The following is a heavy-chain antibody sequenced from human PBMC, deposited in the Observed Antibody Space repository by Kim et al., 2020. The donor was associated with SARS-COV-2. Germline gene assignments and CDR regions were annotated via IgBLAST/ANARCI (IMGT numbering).Heavy chain of an antibody. V-gene: IGHV3-9*01. D-gene: IGHD3-10*01. CDR2: ISWNSGSI. CDR1: GFTFGDYA. Sequence: GGSLRLSCAASGFTFGDYAMHWVRQAPGKGLEWVSGISWNSGSIGYADSVKGRFTISRDNAKNSLYLQMNSLRAEDTALYYCAKDFHGSGSYLDYYYYYGMDVWGQGTTVTVSS. CDR3: AKDFHGSGSYLDYYYYYGMDV. J-gene: IGHJ6*02.